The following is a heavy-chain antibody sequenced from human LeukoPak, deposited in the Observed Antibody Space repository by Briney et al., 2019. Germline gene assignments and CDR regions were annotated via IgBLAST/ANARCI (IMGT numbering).Heavy chain of an antibody. CDR3: ARIQGGYSYGFVDY. J-gene: IGHJ4*01. D-gene: IGHD5-18*01. CDR2: IKDDGGER. Sequence: GGSLRLSCAASGFTFGRFWMSWVSQPPEKGLEWVANIKDDGGERYYLDSVKGRFTVSRDNAKNSLYLQMNSLRAEDTAVYYCARIQGGYSYGFVDYWGHGTLVTVSS. CDR1: GFTFGRFW. V-gene: IGHV3-7*05.